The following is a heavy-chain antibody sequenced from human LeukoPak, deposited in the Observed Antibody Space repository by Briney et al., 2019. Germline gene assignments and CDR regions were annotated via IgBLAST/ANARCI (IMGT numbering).Heavy chain of an antibody. Sequence: ASVKVSCKASGGTFSSYAISWVRQAPGQGLEWMGRIIPIFGTANYAQKFQGRVTITTDESTSTAYMELSSLRSEDTAVYYCASAPTYYYDSSGYDYFDYWGQGTLVTVSS. D-gene: IGHD3-22*01. CDR3: ASAPTYYYDSSGYDYFDY. J-gene: IGHJ4*02. CDR1: GGTFSSYA. CDR2: IIPIFGTA. V-gene: IGHV1-69*05.